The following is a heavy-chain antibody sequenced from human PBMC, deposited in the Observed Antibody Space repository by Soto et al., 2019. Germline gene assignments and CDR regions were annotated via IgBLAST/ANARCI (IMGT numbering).Heavy chain of an antibody. CDR2: IYYSGST. D-gene: IGHD2-15*01. CDR1: GGSISSYY. J-gene: IGHJ4*02. Sequence: SETLSLTCTVSGGSISSYYWSWIRQPPGKGLGWIGYIYYSGSTNYNPSLKSRVTISVDTSKNQFSLKLSSVTAADTAVYYCARGRDLRSCSSYFNYWGQGTLVTASS. V-gene: IGHV4-59*01. CDR3: ARGRDLRSCSSYFNY.